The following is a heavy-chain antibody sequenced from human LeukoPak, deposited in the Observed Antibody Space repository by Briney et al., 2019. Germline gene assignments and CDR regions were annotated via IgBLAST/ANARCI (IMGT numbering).Heavy chain of an antibody. D-gene: IGHD3-9*01. J-gene: IGHJ4*02. CDR2: ITGSGTNR. CDR1: GFTFSNYA. CDR3: VIWGDYDVLTGYYVPDY. V-gene: IGHV3-23*01. Sequence: AGGSLRLSCVASGFTFSNYAMSWVRQAPGKGLEWVSSITGSGTNRYYADSLKGRFTTSRDNSKNTVFLQMNSLRHEDTAIYYCVIWGDYDVLTGYYVPDYWGQGPLVTLAS.